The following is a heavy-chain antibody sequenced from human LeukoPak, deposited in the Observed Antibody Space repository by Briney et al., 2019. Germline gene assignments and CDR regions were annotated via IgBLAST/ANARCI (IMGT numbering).Heavy chain of an antibody. J-gene: IGHJ4*02. CDR3: SRHVNTFDY. CDR2: IFYTGNT. V-gene: IGHV4-39*01. Sequence: SETLSLTCSVSGGSISSRNYYWGWIRQPPGKGLEWIGSIFYTGNTYYNPSLRSRVTMSVDTSKNQFSLNLSSVTAADMAVYYCSRHVNTFDYWGQGTLVTVSS. CDR1: GGSISSRNYY.